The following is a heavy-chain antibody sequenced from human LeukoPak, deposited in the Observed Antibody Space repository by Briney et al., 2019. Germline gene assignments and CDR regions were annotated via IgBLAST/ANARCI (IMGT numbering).Heavy chain of an antibody. CDR1: GFTFSSYG. V-gene: IGHV3-23*01. J-gene: IGHJ4*02. CDR2: ISSSAGST. Sequence: GSLRLSCVASGFTFSSYGMTWVRQAPGKGPEWVSAISSSAGSTYYADSVKGWFTISRDNSKNTLYLQMNSLRAEDTAVYYCAKGSGRGYSYGLEYWGQGTLVTVSS. CDR3: AKGSGRGYSYGLEY. D-gene: IGHD5-18*01.